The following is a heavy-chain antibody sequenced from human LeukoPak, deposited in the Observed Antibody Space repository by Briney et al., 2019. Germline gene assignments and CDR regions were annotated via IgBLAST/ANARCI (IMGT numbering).Heavy chain of an antibody. Sequence: GASVKVSCKASGGTFSSYAISWVRQAPGQGLEWMGGIIPIFGTANYAQKFQGRVTITADESTSTAYMELSSLGSEDTAVYYCAVGYSGYYRFDYWGQGTLVTVSS. J-gene: IGHJ4*02. D-gene: IGHD3-22*01. CDR3: AVGYSGYYRFDY. CDR2: IIPIFGTA. CDR1: GGTFSSYA. V-gene: IGHV1-69*13.